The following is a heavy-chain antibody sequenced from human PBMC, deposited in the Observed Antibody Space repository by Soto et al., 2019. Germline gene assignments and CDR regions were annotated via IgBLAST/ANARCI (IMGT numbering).Heavy chain of an antibody. V-gene: IGHV3-23*01. CDR1: GFTFSHYA. CDR3: AKDYSGVWCRGIYR. D-gene: IGHD6-19*01. CDR2: ISDAGERT. J-gene: IGHJ5*02. Sequence: PGGSLRLSCIATGFTFSHYAITWVRRAPGQGLEWVSAISDAGERTFYAVSVRGRVTVSRDNFKNILYLQMRALRAEDTAVYYCAKDYSGVWCRGIYRWGQGTRVIVAS.